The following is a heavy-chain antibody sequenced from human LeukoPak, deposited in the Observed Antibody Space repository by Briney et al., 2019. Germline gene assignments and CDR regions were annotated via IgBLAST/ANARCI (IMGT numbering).Heavy chain of an antibody. Sequence: GGSLRLSCAASGFTFSSHSMNWVRHAPGKGPEWVSHITASGTAMFYADSVKGRFTISRDNAKNSLYLQMNSLRDEDTAVYYCASSGSYRFDYWGQGTLVTVSS. V-gene: IGHV3-48*02. D-gene: IGHD1-26*01. J-gene: IGHJ4*02. CDR1: GFTFSSHS. CDR2: ITASGTAM. CDR3: ASSGSYRFDY.